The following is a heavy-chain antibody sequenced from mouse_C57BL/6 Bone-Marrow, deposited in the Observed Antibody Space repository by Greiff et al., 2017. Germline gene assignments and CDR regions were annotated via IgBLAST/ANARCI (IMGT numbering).Heavy chain of an antibody. CDR3: AGGGSSPYYAMDY. J-gene: IGHJ4*01. CDR2: ISSGSSTI. V-gene: IGHV5-17*01. Sequence: EVQLKESGGGLVKPGGSLKLSCAASGFTFSDYGMHWVRQAPEKGLEWVAYISSGSSTIYYADTVKGRFTISRDNAKNTLFLQMTSLRSEDTAMYYCAGGGSSPYYAMDYWGQGTSVTVSS. CDR1: GFTFSDYG. D-gene: IGHD1-1*01.